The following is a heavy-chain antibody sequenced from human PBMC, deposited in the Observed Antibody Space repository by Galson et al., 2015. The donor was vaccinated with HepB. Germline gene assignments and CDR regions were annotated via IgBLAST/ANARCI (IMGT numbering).Heavy chain of an antibody. D-gene: IGHD6-19*01. J-gene: IGHJ4*02. Sequence: SETLSLTCTVSGGSISSYYWSWIRQPPGKGLEWIGYIYYSGSTNYNPSLKSRVTISVDTSKNQFSLKLSSVTATDTAVYYCARDPHSGWYGYWGQGTLVTVSS. CDR2: IYYSGST. CDR3: ARDPHSGWYGY. CDR1: GGSISSYY. V-gene: IGHV4-59*01.